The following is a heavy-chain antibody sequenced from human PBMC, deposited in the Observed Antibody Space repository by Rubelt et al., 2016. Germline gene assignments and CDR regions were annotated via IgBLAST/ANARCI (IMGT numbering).Heavy chain of an antibody. D-gene: IGHD1-1*01. CDR1: GGSFSGYY. Sequence: QVQLQQWGAGLLKPSETLSLTCAVYGGSFSGYYWSWIRQPPGKGLEWIGYIYYSGSTNYNPPLKSRVTISVDTSKNQFSLKLSSVTAADTAVYYCARGAVTTHYFDYWGQGTLVTVSS. J-gene: IGHJ4*02. CDR2: IYYSGST. V-gene: IGHV4-34*11. CDR3: ARGAVTTHYFDY.